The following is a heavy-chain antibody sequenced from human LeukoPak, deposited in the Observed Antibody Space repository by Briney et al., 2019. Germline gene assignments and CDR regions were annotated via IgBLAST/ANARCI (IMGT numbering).Heavy chain of an antibody. J-gene: IGHJ6*02. CDR1: GFTFDDYA. V-gene: IGHV3-9*01. CDR2: ISWNSGSI. CDR3: AKSVTSRIGYYYYGMDV. D-gene: IGHD4-17*01. Sequence: PGGSLRLSCAASGFTFDDYAMHWVRQAPGKGLEWVSGISWNSGSIGYADSVKGRFTISRDNAKNSLYLQMNSLRAEDTALYYCAKSVTSRIGYYYYGMDVWGQGTTVTVSS.